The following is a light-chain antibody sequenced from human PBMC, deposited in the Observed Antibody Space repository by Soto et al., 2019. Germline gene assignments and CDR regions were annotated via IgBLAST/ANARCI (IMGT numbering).Light chain of an antibody. J-gene: IGKJ1*01. CDR1: QSVYSSY. V-gene: IGKV3D-20*02. CDR2: GAS. CDR3: QQRDIWPWT. Sequence: EIVLTQSPGTLSLSPGERATLSCRASQSVYSSYLAWYQQKPGQAPRLLIFGASSRATGIADRFSGSGSGTDFTLTISRLEPEDFAVYYCQQRDIWPWTFGQGTKVDIK.